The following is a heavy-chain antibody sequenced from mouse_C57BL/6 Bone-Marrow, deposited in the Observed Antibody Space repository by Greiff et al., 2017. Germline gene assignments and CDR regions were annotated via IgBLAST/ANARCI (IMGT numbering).Heavy chain of an antibody. D-gene: IGHD1-1*01. CDR2: ISSGGSYT. V-gene: IGHV5-6*01. CDR3: ARHYYGSSYYFDY. CDR1: GFTFSSYG. J-gene: IGHJ2*01. Sequence: EVKVVESGGDLVKPGGSLKLSCAASGFTFSSYGMSWVRQTPDKRLEWVATISSGGSYTYYPDSVKGRFTISRDNAKNTLYLQMSSLKSEDTAMDYCARHYYGSSYYFDYWGQGTTLTVSS.